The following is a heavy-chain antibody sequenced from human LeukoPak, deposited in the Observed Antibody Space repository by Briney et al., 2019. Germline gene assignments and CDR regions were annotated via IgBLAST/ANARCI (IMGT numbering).Heavy chain of an antibody. D-gene: IGHD3-22*01. CDR2: IIPIFGTA. CDR3: ARDSYYYDSSGYYWFDY. J-gene: IGHJ4*02. CDR1: GGTFSSYA. V-gene: IGHV1-69*13. Sequence: ASVKVSCKASGGTFSSYAISWVRQAPGQGLEWMGGIIPIFGTANYAQKFQGRVTITADESTSTAYMELSSLRSEDTAVYYCARDSYYYDSSGYYWFDYWGQGTLVTVSS.